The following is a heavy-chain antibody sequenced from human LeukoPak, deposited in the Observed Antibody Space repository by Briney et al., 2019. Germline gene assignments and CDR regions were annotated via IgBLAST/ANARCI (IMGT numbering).Heavy chain of an antibody. V-gene: IGHV3-21*01. J-gene: IGHJ4*02. Sequence: KPGGSLRLSCAASGFTFSSYTMNGVRQPPGKGLEWVSSISGSSSKIYYADPVKGRFTISRDNAKDSLYLQMNSLRADDTAVYYCARDAYGDYGFDYWGQGILVTVSS. CDR3: ARDAYGDYGFDY. D-gene: IGHD4-17*01. CDR1: GFTFSSYT. CDR2: ISGSSSKI.